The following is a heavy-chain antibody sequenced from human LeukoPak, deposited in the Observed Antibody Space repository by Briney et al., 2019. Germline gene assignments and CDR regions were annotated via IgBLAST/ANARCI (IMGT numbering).Heavy chain of an antibody. CDR3: ARVTGASSGYNDAFDI. J-gene: IGHJ3*02. D-gene: IGHD3-22*01. Sequence: ASVKVSCKVSGYTLTELSMHWVRQAPGKGLEWMGGFDPEDGETFYAQKFQGRVTMTRDMSTSTVYMELSSLRSEDTAVYYCARVTGASSGYNDAFDIWGQGTMVTVSS. CDR1: GYTLTELS. V-gene: IGHV1-24*01. CDR2: FDPEDGET.